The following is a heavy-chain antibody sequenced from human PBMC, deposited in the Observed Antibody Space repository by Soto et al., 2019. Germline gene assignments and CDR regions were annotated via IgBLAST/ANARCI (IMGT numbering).Heavy chain of an antibody. Sequence: GGSLRLSCAASGFTFSSYAMSWVRQAPGKGLEWVSAISGSGGSTYYADSVKGRFTISRDNSKNTLYLQMNSLRAEDTAVYYCAKDDSSSYYYYYMDVWGKGTTVTVSS. J-gene: IGHJ6*03. D-gene: IGHD6-6*01. CDR1: GFTFSSYA. CDR3: AKDDSSSYYYYYMDV. V-gene: IGHV3-23*01. CDR2: ISGSGGST.